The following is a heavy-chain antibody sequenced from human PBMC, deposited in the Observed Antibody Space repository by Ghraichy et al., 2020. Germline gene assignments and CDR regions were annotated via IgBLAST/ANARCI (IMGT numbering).Heavy chain of an antibody. V-gene: IGHV1-46*01. CDR2: INPSGGST. CDR3: ARDPDIAVAAPEGDAFDI. D-gene: IGHD6-19*01. CDR1: GYTFTSYY. J-gene: IGHJ3*02. Sequence: ASVKVSCKASGYTFTSYYMHWVRQAPGQGLEWMGIINPSGGSTSYAQKFQGRVTMTRDTSTSTVYMELSSLRSEDTAVYYCARDPDIAVAAPEGDAFDIWGQGTMVTVSS.